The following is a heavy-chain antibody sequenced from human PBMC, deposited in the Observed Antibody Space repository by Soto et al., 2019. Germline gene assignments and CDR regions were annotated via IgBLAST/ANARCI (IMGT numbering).Heavy chain of an antibody. CDR1: GSSISAAGVS. V-gene: IGHV4-30-2*01. CDR3: ARAQFYSGSGRYNNLMFDP. Sequence: ASEPLHLPCAVSGSSISAAGVSWSWIRQPPGGGLEWFGYLSPSGTFLYNPPLKTRLNMSLDRSKNQFSLTLNSVTAADTAVYYCARAQFYSGSGRYNNLMFDPWGQGIQVTVS. J-gene: IGHJ5*02. D-gene: IGHD3-10*01. CDR2: LSPSGTF.